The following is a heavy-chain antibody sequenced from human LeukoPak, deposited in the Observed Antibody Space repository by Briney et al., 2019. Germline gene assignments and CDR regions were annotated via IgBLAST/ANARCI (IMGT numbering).Heavy chain of an antibody. V-gene: IGHV4-4*02. CDR3: ARKRGYSYGYYFDY. D-gene: IGHD5-18*01. J-gene: IGHJ4*02. CDR1: GDSISSSNW. CDR2: IYHSGST. Sequence: PSGTLSLTCAVSGDSISSSNWWHWVRQPPGKGLEWVGEIYHSGSTNYNPSLKSRVTVSVDKSKNQFSLNLSSVTVADTAVYYCARKRGYSYGYYFDYWGQGTLVTVSS.